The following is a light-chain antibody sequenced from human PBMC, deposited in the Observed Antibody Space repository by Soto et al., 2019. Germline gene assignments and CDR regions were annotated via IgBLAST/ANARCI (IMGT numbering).Light chain of an antibody. J-gene: IGLJ2*01. CDR2: LSSDGSH. CDR3: QTWETGARVV. V-gene: IGLV4-69*01. CDR1: SGHSSYA. Sequence: QSVLTQSPSASASLGASVKLTCTLSSGHSSYAIAWHQQQPEKGPRYLMKLSSDGSHSKGDGIPDRFSGSSSGAERYLTISSLQSEDEADYYCQTWETGARVVIRGGTKLTVL.